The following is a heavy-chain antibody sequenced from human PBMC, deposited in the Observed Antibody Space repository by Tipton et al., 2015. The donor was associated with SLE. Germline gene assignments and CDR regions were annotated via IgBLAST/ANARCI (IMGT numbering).Heavy chain of an antibody. CDR2: IYTSGST. CDR3: ARAEGLGLFYGMDV. J-gene: IGHJ6*02. D-gene: IGHD3-3*01. Sequence: TLSLTCTVSGGSISSYYWSWIRQPPGKGLEWIGYIYTSGSTNYNPSLKSRVTISVDTSKNQFSLKLSSVTAADTAVYYCARAEGLGLFYGMDVWGQGTTVTVSS. V-gene: IGHV4-4*09. CDR1: GGSISSYY.